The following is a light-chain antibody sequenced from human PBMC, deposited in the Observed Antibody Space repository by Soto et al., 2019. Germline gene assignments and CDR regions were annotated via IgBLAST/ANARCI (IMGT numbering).Light chain of an antibody. Sequence: DIQMTQSPSSLSASVGDSVTITCRASQNIKTYLNWYQQKPGKAPNLLIYAASSLHSGVPSRFSGSGSGTDFTLTISSLQPEDFAIYYCQHYNSYPWTFGQGTKVDIK. CDR2: AAS. CDR3: QHYNSYPWT. J-gene: IGKJ1*01. V-gene: IGKV1-16*01. CDR1: QNIKTY.